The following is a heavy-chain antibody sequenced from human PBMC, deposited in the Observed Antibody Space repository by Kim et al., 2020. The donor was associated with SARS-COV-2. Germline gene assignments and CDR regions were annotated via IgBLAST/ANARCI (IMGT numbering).Heavy chain of an antibody. V-gene: IGHV3-30*18. CDR2: ISYDGSNK. J-gene: IGHJ6*02. Sequence: GGSLRLSCAASGFTFSSYGMHWVRQAPGKGLEWVAVISYDGSNKYYADSVKGRFTISRDNSKNTLYLQMNSLRAEDTAVYYCAKDLTPVPADYYYYGMDVWGQGTTVTVSS. CDR1: GFTFSSYG. CDR3: AKDLTPVPADYYYYGMDV. D-gene: IGHD2-2*01.